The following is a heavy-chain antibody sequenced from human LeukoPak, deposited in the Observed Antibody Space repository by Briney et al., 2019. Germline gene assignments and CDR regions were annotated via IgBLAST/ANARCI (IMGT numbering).Heavy chain of an antibody. CDR3: ARVGIVVVPAAIRQEYYYYYYMDV. J-gene: IGHJ6*03. CDR2: IYSGGST. D-gene: IGHD2-2*03. CDR1: GFTASSNY. V-gene: IGHV3-66*01. Sequence: GGSLRLSCAASGFTASSNYMSWVRQAPGKGLEWVSVIYSGGSTYYADSVKGRFTISRDNAKNSLYLQMNSLRAEDTAVYYCARVGIVVVPAAIRQEYYYYYYMDVWGKGTTVTVSS.